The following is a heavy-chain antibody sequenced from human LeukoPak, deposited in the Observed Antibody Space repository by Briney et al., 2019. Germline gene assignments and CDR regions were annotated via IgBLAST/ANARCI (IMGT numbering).Heavy chain of an antibody. CDR2: INSDGSST. V-gene: IGHV3-74*01. CDR1: GFTFSSYW. CDR3: ARVAPGSSGYHAFDI. Sequence: GGSLRLSCAASGFTFSSYWMHWVRQAPGKGLVWVSRINSDGSSTSYADSVKGRFTISRDNAKNTLYLQMNSLRAEDTAVYYCARVAPGSSGYHAFDIWGQGTMVTVSS. D-gene: IGHD3-22*01. J-gene: IGHJ3*02.